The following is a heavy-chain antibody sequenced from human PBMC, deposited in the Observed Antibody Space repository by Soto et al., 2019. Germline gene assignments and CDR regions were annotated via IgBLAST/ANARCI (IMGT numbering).Heavy chain of an antibody. CDR3: ARHMTGTTGIFDY. J-gene: IGHJ4*02. CDR1: GFTFSSYA. Sequence: GGSLRLSCAASGFTFSSYAMSWVRQAPGKGLEWVSSISASGGHSLYADSVRGRFTISRDNAKNTLYLQMNSLRAEDTAVYYCARHMTGTTGIFDYWGPGTPVTVSS. V-gene: IGHV3-23*01. CDR2: ISASGGHS. D-gene: IGHD1-20*01.